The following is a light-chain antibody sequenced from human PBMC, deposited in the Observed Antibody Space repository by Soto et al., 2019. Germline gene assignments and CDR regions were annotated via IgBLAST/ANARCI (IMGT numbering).Light chain of an antibody. V-gene: IGKV3-20*01. CDR3: QQYGSSPQT. J-gene: IGKJ1*01. CDR1: QSVSSSY. Sequence: EIVLTQSPGTLSLSPGERATLSCRASQSVSSSYLAWYQQKPGQAPRLLIYGASSSATGIPDRFSGSGSGTHFTITITRLEPEDFEVYYCQQYGSSPQTFCQGTKVQI. CDR2: GAS.